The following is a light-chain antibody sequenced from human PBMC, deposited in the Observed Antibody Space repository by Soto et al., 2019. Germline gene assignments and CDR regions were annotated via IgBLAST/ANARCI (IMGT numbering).Light chain of an antibody. CDR1: QSVSSDY. CDR3: QHYDNSPPSVT. CDR2: GAS. J-gene: IGKJ3*01. V-gene: IGKV3-20*01. Sequence: EIVLTQSPDTLSLSPGERATLSCRASQSVSSDYLVWYQQTPGQAPRLLIYGASRRATGIPDRFSGSGSGTDIILTISRLEPEDFAVYYCQHYDNSPPSVTFGPGTKVDIK.